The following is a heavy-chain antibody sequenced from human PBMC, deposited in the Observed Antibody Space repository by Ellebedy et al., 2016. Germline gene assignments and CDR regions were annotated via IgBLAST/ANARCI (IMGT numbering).Heavy chain of an antibody. J-gene: IGHJ4*02. CDR3: ARGRGYDLGNDY. Sequence: SETLSLXXAVYGGSFSDYYWSWIRQPPGKGLEWIGEINHSGSTNYNPSLKSRVTISVDTSKNQFSLKLRSVTAADTAVFYCARGRGYDLGNDYWGQGTLVTVSS. V-gene: IGHV4-34*01. D-gene: IGHD5-12*01. CDR2: INHSGST. CDR1: GGSFSDYY.